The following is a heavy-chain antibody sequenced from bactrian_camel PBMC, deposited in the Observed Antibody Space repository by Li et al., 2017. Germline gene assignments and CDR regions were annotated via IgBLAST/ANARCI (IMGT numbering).Heavy chain of an antibody. CDR3: ARDESPGALGY. V-gene: IGHV3S1*01. J-gene: IGHJ6*01. Sequence: VQLVESGGGLVRPGGSLRLSCAASGYTYNRNCMAWFRQAPGKEREGVARIATGSGNTYYADSVKGRFTISQDNAKNTVYLQMNSLKPEDTAVYYCARDESPGALGYWGQGTQVTVS. CDR1: GYTYNRNC. CDR2: IATGSGNT. D-gene: IGHD3*01.